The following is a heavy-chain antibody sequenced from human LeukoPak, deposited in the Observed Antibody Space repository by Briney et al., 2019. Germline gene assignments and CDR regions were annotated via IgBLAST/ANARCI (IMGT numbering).Heavy chain of an antibody. CDR1: GVSISSYY. D-gene: IGHD2-15*01. V-gene: IGHV4-4*07. CDR3: ARGSGPYYFGY. Sequence: SETLSLTCTVSGVSISSYYWSWLRQPAGKGLEWSGRIYTSGSTNYNPSLKSRITMSEDTSKKQFSLKLSSVTAATTAVYYCARGSGPYYFGYWGQGTLVTVSS. CDR2: IYTSGST. J-gene: IGHJ4*02.